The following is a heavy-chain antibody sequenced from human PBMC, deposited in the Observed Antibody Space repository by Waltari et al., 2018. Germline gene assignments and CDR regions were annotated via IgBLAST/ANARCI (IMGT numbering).Heavy chain of an antibody. V-gene: IGHV3-43*01. Sequence: EVHLVESGGDVVQPGGSLRLSCTVSGFKFDDYTMHWVRQVPGEGLGWVSRITDDGRRSYYADSVKGRFTISRDSSKNSLFLQMDSLRPEDSGLYYCAKDHSRGWQYFYYYMDVWGNGTTVTVSS. D-gene: IGHD3-9*01. CDR2: ITDDGRRS. J-gene: IGHJ6*03. CDR3: AKDHSRGWQYFYYYMDV. CDR1: GFKFDDYT.